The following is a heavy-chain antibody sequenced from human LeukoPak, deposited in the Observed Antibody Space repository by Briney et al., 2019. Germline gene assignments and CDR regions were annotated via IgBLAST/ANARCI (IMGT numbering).Heavy chain of an antibody. CDR3: ARAGTVTEYYYYYYMDV. D-gene: IGHD5-18*01. Sequence: PGGSLRLSCAASGFTFSSYAMSWVRQAPGKGLEWVANIKQDGSEKYYVDSVKGRFTISRDNAKNSLYLQMNSLRAEDTAVYYCARAGTVTEYYYYYYMDVWGKGTTVTVSS. CDR2: IKQDGSEK. V-gene: IGHV3-7*01. J-gene: IGHJ6*03. CDR1: GFTFSSYA.